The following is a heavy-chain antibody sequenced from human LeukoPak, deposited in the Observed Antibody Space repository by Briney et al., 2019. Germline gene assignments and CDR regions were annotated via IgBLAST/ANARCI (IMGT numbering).Heavy chain of an antibody. V-gene: IGHV4-30-2*01. D-gene: IGHD3-22*01. CDR3: ARGRRGYDSSGYYFIWFDP. CDR1: GGSISSGGYS. Sequence: SQTLSLTCAVSGGSISSGGYSWSWIRQPPGKGLEWIGYIYHSGSTYYNPSLKGRVTISVDRSKTQFSLKLSSVTAADTAVYYCARGRRGYDSSGYYFIWFDPWGQGTLVTVSS. J-gene: IGHJ5*02. CDR2: IYHSGST.